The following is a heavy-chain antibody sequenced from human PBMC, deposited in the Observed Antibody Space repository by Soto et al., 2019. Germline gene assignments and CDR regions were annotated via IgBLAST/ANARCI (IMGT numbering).Heavy chain of an antibody. CDR1: GYSFTSYW. D-gene: IGHD6-13*01. Sequence: GESLKISCKCSGYSFTSYWIVWVLQMPVKGLEWMGIIYPCDSDTRYSPSFQGQVTISADKSISTAYLQWSSLKASDTAMYYCASTSIAAASLYAFDIWGQGTMVTVSS. CDR2: IYPCDSDT. CDR3: ASTSIAAASLYAFDI. V-gene: IGHV5-51*01. J-gene: IGHJ3*02.